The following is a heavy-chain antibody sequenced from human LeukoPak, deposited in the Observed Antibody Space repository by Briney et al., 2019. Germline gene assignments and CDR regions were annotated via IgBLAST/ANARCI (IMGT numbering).Heavy chain of an antibody. V-gene: IGHV3-74*01. Sequence: GGSLRLPCAASGFTFSSYWMHWVRQAPGKGLVWVSRINSDGSSTTYADSVKGRFTISRDNAKNTLYLQMNSLRAEDTGVYFCARVFSGWYCYFDNWGQGTLVTVSS. CDR2: INSDGSST. J-gene: IGHJ4*02. CDR1: GFTFSSYW. D-gene: IGHD6-19*01. CDR3: ARVFSGWYCYFDN.